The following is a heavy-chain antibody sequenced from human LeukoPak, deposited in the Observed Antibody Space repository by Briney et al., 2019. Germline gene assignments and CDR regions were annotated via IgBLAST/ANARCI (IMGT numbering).Heavy chain of an antibody. CDR1: GGSISSFH. CDR3: ARTYSGRSYYFDC. J-gene: IGHJ4*02. CDR2: IYDSGST. D-gene: IGHD1-26*01. V-gene: IGHV4-59*07. Sequence: SDTLSLTCTVSGGSISSFHWSWIRQPPGKGLEHIGNIYDSGSTYYNPSLKSRVTISVDTSKNQFSLKLSSVTAADTAVYYCARTYSGRSYYFDCWGQGTLVTVSS.